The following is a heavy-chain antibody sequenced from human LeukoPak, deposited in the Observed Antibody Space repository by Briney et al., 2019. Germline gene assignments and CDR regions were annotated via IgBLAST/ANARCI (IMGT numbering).Heavy chain of an antibody. V-gene: IGHV3-30-3*01. J-gene: IGHJ3*02. CDR2: ISYDGSNK. CDR3: ARDMTRAFDI. D-gene: IGHD4-11*01. CDR1: GFTFSSYA. Sequence: GGSLRLSRAASGFTFSSYAMHWVRQAPGKGLGWVVVISYDGSNKYYADSVKGRFTISRDNSKNTLYLQMNSLRAEDTAVYYCARDMTRAFDIWGQGTMVTVSS.